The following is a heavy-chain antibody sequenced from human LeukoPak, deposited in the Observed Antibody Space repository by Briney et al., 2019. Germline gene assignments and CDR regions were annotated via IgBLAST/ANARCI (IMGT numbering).Heavy chain of an antibody. V-gene: IGHV4-30-4*08. CDR3: ARATITMMVGIPADAFDI. CDR2: IYYSGNT. Sequence: PLSLPCTVSGGPIRSGDYYWSWIRQPPGQGLDWIGYIYYSGNTYYNPSLKRRVPISVDTAKKQFSRKLSSVTSADTALYYWARATITMMVGIPADAFDIWGQGTMVTVSS. J-gene: IGHJ3*02. D-gene: IGHD3-22*01. CDR1: GGPIRSGDYY.